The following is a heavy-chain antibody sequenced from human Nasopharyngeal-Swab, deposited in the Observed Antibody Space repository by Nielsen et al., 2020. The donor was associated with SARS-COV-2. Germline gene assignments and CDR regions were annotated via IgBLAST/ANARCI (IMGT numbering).Heavy chain of an antibody. J-gene: IGHJ4*02. D-gene: IGHD2-21*02. Sequence: SETLSLICTVSGFSITSGYYWGWIRQPPGKGPEYIGSIFRSGDVRYSPSLSSRVTMSVDTSKNQMSLRLRSATAADTAMYYCARLGYGDYEADYWGQGILVTVFS. CDR2: IFRSGDV. CDR3: ARLGYGDYEADY. V-gene: IGHV4-38-2*02. CDR1: GFSITSGYY.